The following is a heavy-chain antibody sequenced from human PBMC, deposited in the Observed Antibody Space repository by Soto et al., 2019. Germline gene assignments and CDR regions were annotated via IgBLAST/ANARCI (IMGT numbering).Heavy chain of an antibody. Sequence: QVQLQESGPGLVKPSQTLSLTCTVSGGSISSGDYYWSWIRQPPGKGLEWIGYIYCSGSTYYNPSLKSRVTISVDTSKNQFSLKLSSVTAADTAVYYCARAGGDCSSTSCYTHWFDPWGQGTLVTVSS. CDR1: GGSISSGDYY. J-gene: IGHJ5*02. D-gene: IGHD2-2*02. V-gene: IGHV4-30-4*01. CDR3: ARAGGDCSSTSCYTHWFDP. CDR2: IYCSGST.